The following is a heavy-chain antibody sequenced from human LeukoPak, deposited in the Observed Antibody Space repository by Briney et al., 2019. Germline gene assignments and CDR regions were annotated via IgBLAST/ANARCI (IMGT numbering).Heavy chain of an antibody. CDR2: ISSSGSAI. CDR3: ARELAVAMVD. D-gene: IGHD6-19*01. V-gene: IGHV3-11*01. CDR1: GFTISDHY. J-gene: IGHJ4*02. Sequence: GGSLRLSCATSGFTISDHYMSRIRQAPGKGLEWLSYISSSGSAIYYADSVKGRFTISRDNAKNSLYLQMNSLRAEDTAVYYCARELAVAMVDWGQGTLVTVSS.